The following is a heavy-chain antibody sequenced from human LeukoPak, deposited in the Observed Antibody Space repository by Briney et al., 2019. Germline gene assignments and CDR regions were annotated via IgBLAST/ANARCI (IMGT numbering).Heavy chain of an antibody. Sequence: GGSLRLSCAASGFTFSSYEMNWVRQAPGKGLEWVSYISSSGSTIYYADSVKGRFTISRDNAKNSLYLQMNSLRAEDTAVYYCARGCGYSGYDYCGFDYWGQGTLVTVSS. CDR3: ARGCGYSGYDYCGFDY. J-gene: IGHJ4*02. CDR1: GFTFSSYE. D-gene: IGHD5-12*01. V-gene: IGHV3-48*03. CDR2: ISSSGSTI.